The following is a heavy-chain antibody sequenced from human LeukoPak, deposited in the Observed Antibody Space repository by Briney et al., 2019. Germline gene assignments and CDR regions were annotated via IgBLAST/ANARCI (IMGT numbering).Heavy chain of an antibody. CDR3: ARSSGSYYWSLDY. CDR2: ICTSGST. V-gene: IGHV4-61*02. Sequence: SETLSLTCTVSGGSISSASYCWSWIRHPPGKRLEWIGRICTSGSTNYNPSLKSRVTISGDSSKNQFSLKLSSVTAADTAVYYCARSSGSYYWSLDYWGQGTLVTVSS. CDR1: GGSISSASYC. D-gene: IGHD1-26*01. J-gene: IGHJ4*02.